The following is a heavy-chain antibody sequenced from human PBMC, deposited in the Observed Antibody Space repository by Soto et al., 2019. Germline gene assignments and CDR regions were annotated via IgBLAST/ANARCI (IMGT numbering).Heavy chain of an antibody. CDR2: IIPIVGTA. V-gene: IGHV1-69*12. Sequence: QVQLVQSGAEVKKPGSSVKVSCKASGGTFRSYAISWVRHAPGQVLEWMGGIIPIVGTANYAQKFHGRVSINADESTSTAYMELSSLRSEDTAVYYCARDVGMGNIVLQPAATEPYGMDVWGQGTTVTVSS. CDR1: GGTFRSYA. J-gene: IGHJ6*02. CDR3: ARDVGMGNIVLQPAATEPYGMDV. D-gene: IGHD2-2*01.